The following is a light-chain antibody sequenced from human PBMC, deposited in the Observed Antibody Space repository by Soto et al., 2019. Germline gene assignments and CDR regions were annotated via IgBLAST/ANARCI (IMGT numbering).Light chain of an antibody. V-gene: IGKV1-5*03. CDR2: KAS. CDR1: QFISIG. J-gene: IGKJ1*01. Sequence: DIQMTQSPSTLSASVGDRVTITCRASQFISIGLAWYQQKPGKAPKLLIYKASSLESGVPSRFSGSGSGTEFTLTISSLQPDDFATYYCQQYNDYSPRTFGQGTKVAIK. CDR3: QQYNDYSPRT.